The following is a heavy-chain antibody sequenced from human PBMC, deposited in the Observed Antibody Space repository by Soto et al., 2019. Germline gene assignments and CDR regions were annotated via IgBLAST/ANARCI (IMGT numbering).Heavy chain of an antibody. CDR2: IIPIFGTA. J-gene: IGHJ4*02. D-gene: IGHD1-7*01. CDR3: ASRPGTTKGTAPYYFDY. Sequence: GASVKVSCKASGGTFSSYAISWVRQAPGQGLEWMGGIIPIFGTANYAQKFQGRVTITADESTSTANMELSSLRSEDTAVYYFASRPGTTKGTAPYYFDYWGQGTLVTVSS. CDR1: GGTFSSYA. V-gene: IGHV1-69*13.